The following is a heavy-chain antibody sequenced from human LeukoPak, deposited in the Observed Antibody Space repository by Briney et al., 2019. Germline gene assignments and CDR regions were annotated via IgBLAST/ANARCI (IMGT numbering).Heavy chain of an antibody. J-gene: IGHJ4*02. CDR3: TGNYYGSGSYADFDY. CDR2: IRSTANGYAT. CDR1: GFTFSGSA. D-gene: IGHD3-10*01. Sequence: GGSLRLSCAASGFTFSGSALHWVRQASGKGLEWVGRIRSTANGYATAYAASVKGRFTISRDDSKNTAYLQMDSLKTEDTAVHYCTGNYYGSGSYADFDYWGQGTLVTVSS. V-gene: IGHV3-73*01.